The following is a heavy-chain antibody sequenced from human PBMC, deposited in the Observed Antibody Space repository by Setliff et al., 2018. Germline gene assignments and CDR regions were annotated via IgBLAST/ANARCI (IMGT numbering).Heavy chain of an antibody. CDR1: GGSISSGSYY. J-gene: IGHJ6*03. D-gene: IGHD3-3*01. Sequence: SETLSLTCTVSGGSISSGSYYWSWIRQPAGKGLEWIGHIYTSGSTNYNPSLNSRVTISVDTSKNQFSLKLSSVTAADTAVYYCARVTGFSYMDVWGKGTTVTVSS. CDR3: ARVTGFSYMDV. CDR2: IYTSGST. V-gene: IGHV4-61*09.